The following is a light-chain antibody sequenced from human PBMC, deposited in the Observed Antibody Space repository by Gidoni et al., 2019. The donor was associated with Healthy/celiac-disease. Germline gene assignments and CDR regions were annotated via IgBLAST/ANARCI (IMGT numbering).Light chain of an antibody. J-gene: IGKJ2*01. CDR3: QQYSGTPPYT. CDR1: QSVLYSSNNKNY. V-gene: IGKV4-1*01. CDR2: WAS. Sequence: DIVMTQSPDSLAVSLGERATINCKSSQSVLYSSNNKNYLAWYQQKPRQPPKLLIYWASTRESGVPDRFSGSGSGTDFTLTISSLQAEDVAVYYCQQYSGTPPYTFGQXTKLEIK.